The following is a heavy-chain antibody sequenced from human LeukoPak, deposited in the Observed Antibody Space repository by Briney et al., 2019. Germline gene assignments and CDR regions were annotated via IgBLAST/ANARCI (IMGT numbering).Heavy chain of an antibody. J-gene: IGHJ5*02. Sequence: GGSLRLSCAASGFTFSSYSMNWVRQAPGKGLEWVSSISSSSSYIYYADSVKGRFTISRDNAKNSPYLQMNSLRAEDTAVYYCARDNWGSGNWFDPWGQGTLVTVSS. CDR1: GFTFSSYS. CDR3: ARDNWGSGNWFDP. CDR2: ISSSSSYI. V-gene: IGHV3-21*01. D-gene: IGHD7-27*01.